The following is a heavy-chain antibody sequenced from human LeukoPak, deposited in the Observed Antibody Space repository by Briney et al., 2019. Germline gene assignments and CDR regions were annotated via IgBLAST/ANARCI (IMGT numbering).Heavy chain of an antibody. D-gene: IGHD3-10*01. Sequence: GGSLRLSRAASGFTFSSYAMSWVRQAPGKGLEWVSAISGSGGSTYYANSVKGRFTISRDNSKNTLYLQMNSLRAEDTAVYYCAKDPIGAYGSGSYYSSSNWGQGTLVTVSS. V-gene: IGHV3-23*01. CDR2: ISGSGGST. CDR3: AKDPIGAYGSGSYYSSSN. J-gene: IGHJ4*02. CDR1: GFTFSSYA.